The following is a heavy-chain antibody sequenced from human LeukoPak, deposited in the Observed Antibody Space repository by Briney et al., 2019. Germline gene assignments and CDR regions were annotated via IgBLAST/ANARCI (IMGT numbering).Heavy chain of an antibody. CDR2: IYYSGST. D-gene: IGHD3-9*01. CDR3: AKDADAWFY. Sequence: KPGGSLRLSCAASGFTFSTFWMNWVRQAPGKGLEWIGSIYYSGSTYYNPSLKSRVTISADTSINQFSLKLSSVTAADTAVYYCAKDADAWFYWGQGTLVTVSS. J-gene: IGHJ4*02. CDR1: GFTFSTFW. V-gene: IGHV4-39*07.